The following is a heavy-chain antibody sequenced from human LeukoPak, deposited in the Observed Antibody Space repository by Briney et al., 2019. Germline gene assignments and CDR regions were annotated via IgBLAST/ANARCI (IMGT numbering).Heavy chain of an antibody. CDR1: GFTFSSYW. CDR2: INSDGSST. CDR3: ARDKGLRGGYGVLDY. J-gene: IGHJ4*02. Sequence: GGSLRLSCAASGFTFSSYWMHWVRQAPGKGLVWVSRINSDGSSTIYADSVKGRFTISRDNAKNTLYLQMNSLRAEDTAVYYCARDKGLRGGYGVLDYWGQGTLVTVSS. D-gene: IGHD5-12*01. V-gene: IGHV3-74*01.